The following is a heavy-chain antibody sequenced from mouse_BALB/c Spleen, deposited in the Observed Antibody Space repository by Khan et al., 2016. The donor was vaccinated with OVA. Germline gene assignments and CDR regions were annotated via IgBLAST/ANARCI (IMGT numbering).Heavy chain of an antibody. CDR2: INPTSGYT. J-gene: IGHJ2*01. CDR3: TRDRFDY. D-gene: IGHD2-14*01. V-gene: IGHV1-7*01. CDR1: GYTFTTYW. Sequence: QVQLKQSGAELAKPGASVKMSCKASGYTFTTYWMHWVKQRPGQGLEWIGYINPTSGYTDYNEKFKDRATLSADKSSSTAYMQLSSLTSEDSAVFYCTRDRFDYRGQGTTRTVSA.